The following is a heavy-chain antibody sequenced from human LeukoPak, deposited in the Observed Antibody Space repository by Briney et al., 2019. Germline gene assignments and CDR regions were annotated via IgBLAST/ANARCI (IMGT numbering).Heavy chain of an antibody. CDR2: IRYDGSNK. J-gene: IGHJ4*02. Sequence: GGSLRLSCAASGFTFSSYGVHWVRQAPGKGLEWVAFIRYDGSNKYYADSVKGRFTISRDNSKNTLYLQMNSLRAEDTAVYYCAKNYRHSSPSLYFDYWSQGTLVTVSS. CDR1: GFTFSSYG. V-gene: IGHV3-30*02. D-gene: IGHD6-6*01. CDR3: AKNYRHSSPSLYFDY.